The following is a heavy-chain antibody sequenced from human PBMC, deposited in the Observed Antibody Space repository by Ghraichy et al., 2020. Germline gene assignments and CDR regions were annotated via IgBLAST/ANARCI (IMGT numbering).Heavy chain of an antibody. CDR1: GDNVSSNNAA. V-gene: IGHV6-1*01. Sequence: SQTLSLTCAISGDNVSSNNAAWNWIRQSPSRGLEWLGRTYYKSKWNNDYDISVKSRITINQDPSKNQFSLQLNSVTPEDTAIYYCARAIEVLSSYYYHHMAVWGRGTTVTV. D-gene: IGHD2-21*01. J-gene: IGHJ6*02. CDR3: ARAIEVLSSYYYHHMAV. CDR2: TYYKSKWNN.